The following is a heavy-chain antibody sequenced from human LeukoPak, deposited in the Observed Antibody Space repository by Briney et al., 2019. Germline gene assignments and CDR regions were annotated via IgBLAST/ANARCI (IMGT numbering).Heavy chain of an antibody. CDR2: IKQDRSEK. CDR1: GFTFSNYW. D-gene: IGHD5-18*01. V-gene: IGHV3-7*01. J-gene: IGHJ6*03. CDR3: ARDWREIKLWPHEYYYYYMDV. Sequence: GGSLRLSSAGSGFTFSNYWMSWVRQAPGKGLEWVTNIKQDRSEKYYVDSVKGRFTISRDNAKNSLYLQINSLRAEDTAVYYCARDWREIKLWPHEYYYYYMDVWGKGTTVTISS.